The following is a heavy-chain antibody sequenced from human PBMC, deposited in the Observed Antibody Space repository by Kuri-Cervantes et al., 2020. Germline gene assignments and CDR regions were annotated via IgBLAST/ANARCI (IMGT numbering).Heavy chain of an antibody. V-gene: IGHV3-43D*03. Sequence: GESLKISCAASGFTFDDYAMHWVRQAPGKGLEWVSLISWDGGSTYYADSVKGRFTISRDNSKNSLYLQMNSLRVEDTAFYYCAKERLAGRYCRGGSCYAPYGYWGQGTLVTVSS. CDR2: ISWDGGST. J-gene: IGHJ4*02. D-gene: IGHD2-15*01. CDR1: GFTFDDYA. CDR3: AKERLAGRYCRGGSCYAPYGY.